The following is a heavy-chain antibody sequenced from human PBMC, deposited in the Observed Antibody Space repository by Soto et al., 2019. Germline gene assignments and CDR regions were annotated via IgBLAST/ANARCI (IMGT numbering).Heavy chain of an antibody. CDR1: GFAFSNHA. J-gene: IGHJ4*02. CDR2: ISGSGGYI. CDR3: ANDGAYGALFDH. V-gene: IGHV3-23*01. Sequence: LRLSCAASGFAFSNHAMTWVRQAPGKGLEWVSVISGSGGYIKYADSVKGRFTISRDNSKNTLYLQMNSLSAEDTAVYYCANDGAYGALFDHWGQGTLVTVSS. D-gene: IGHD4-17*01.